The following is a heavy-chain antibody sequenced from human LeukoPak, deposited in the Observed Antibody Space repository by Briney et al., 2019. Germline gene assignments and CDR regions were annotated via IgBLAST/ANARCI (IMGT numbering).Heavy chain of an antibody. CDR1: GYIFTGYY. D-gene: IGHD3-9*01. V-gene: IGHV1-2*02. CDR3: ARGNDDILTGFYSDY. Sequence: ASVKASRKASGYIFTGYYMHWVRQAPGQGLEWMGWINPNSGGTNYAQKFQGRVTMTRDTSISTAYMELSRLRSDDAAVYYCARGNDDILTGFYSDYWGQGTLVTVSS. CDR2: INPNSGGT. J-gene: IGHJ4*02.